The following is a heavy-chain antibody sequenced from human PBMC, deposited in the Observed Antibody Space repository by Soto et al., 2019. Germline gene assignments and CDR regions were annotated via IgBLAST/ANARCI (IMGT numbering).Heavy chain of an antibody. CDR3: ARGKANIETMLYSNYYYYYGMDV. Sequence: RASVKVSCKASGYTFTSSDINWVRQAPGQGLEWMGWMNPNTGNSGFAQKFQGRVTMTSDTSISTAYMELSSLRSEDSAVYYCARGKANIETMLYSNYYYYYGMDVWGQGTTVTVSS. CDR1: GYTFTSSD. D-gene: IGHD2-8*01. J-gene: IGHJ6*02. CDR2: MNPNTGNS. V-gene: IGHV1-8*01.